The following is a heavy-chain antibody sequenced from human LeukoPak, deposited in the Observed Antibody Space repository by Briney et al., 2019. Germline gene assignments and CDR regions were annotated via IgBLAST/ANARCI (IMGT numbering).Heavy chain of an antibody. J-gene: IGHJ4*02. V-gene: IGHV3-23*01. D-gene: IGHD3-22*01. CDR2: ISGSGGST. CDR3: AKVPGVVVITYFDY. Sequence: GGSLRLSCAASGFTFSSYAMSWVRQAPEKGLEWVSAISGSGGSTYYADSVKGRFTISRDNSKNTLYLQMNSLRAEDTAVYYCAKVPGVVVITYFDYWGQGTLVTVSS. CDR1: GFTFSSYA.